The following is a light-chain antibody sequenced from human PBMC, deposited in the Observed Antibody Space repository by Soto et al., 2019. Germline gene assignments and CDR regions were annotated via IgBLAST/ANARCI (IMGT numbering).Light chain of an antibody. Sequence: QPVLTQSPSASASLGASVKLTCTLSSGHITYAIAWHQQQPEKGPRYLMKLDSAGSHTKGDGIPDRFSGSSSGTERYLIISSLQSSDEADYYCQTWGTGIVVFGGGTKLTVL. J-gene: IGLJ2*01. CDR1: SGHITYA. CDR2: LDSAGSH. CDR3: QTWGTGIVV. V-gene: IGLV4-69*01.